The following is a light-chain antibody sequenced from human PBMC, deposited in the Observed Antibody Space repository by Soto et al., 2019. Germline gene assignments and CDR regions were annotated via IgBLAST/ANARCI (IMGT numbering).Light chain of an antibody. Sequence: SALTQPASVSGSPGQSITISCTGTSSVVGGYNYVSWYQQHPGKAPKLMIYDVSNRPSGVSNRFSGSKSGNTASLTISGLQAEYEADYSCSSYTSSSTRVFGPGTEVTVL. CDR1: SSVVGGYNY. CDR2: DVS. CDR3: SSYTSSSTRV. V-gene: IGLV2-14*01. J-gene: IGLJ1*01.